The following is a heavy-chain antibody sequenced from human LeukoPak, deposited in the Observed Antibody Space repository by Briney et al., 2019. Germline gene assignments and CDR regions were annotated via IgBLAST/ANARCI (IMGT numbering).Heavy chain of an antibody. J-gene: IGHJ4*02. CDR2: IRYDGSYQ. D-gene: IGHD6-13*01. CDR1: GFTFSSYA. Sequence: GGSLRLSRAASGFTFSSYAMDWVRQAPGKGLEWVATIRYDGSYQWYAESVKGRFTISRDNSKNTLYLQMNSLRAEDTAVYYCARVRGASSSSWYFDYWGQGTLVTVSS. V-gene: IGHV3-30*02. CDR3: ARVRGASSSSWYFDY.